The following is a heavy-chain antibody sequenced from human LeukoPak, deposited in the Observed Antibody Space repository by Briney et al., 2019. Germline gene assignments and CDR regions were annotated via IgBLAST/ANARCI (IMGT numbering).Heavy chain of an antibody. CDR1: GASIKSGSYY. CDR2: IYKSGRM. V-gene: IGHV4-39*01. D-gene: IGHD6-25*01. Sequence: SETLSLTCTVSGASIKSGSYYWAWMRQAPGKGLEWIGSIYKSGRMYSNPSLKSRVVVSLDTSGNQFSLSLSSVTAADTAVYYCARHESSGDYFDYWGQGTLVTVSS. J-gene: IGHJ4*02. CDR3: ARHESSGDYFDY.